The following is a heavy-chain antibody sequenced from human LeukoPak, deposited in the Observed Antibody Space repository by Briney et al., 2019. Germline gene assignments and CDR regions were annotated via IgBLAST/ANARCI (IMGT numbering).Heavy chain of an antibody. CDR1: GFTFDDYA. CDR2: ISWNSGSI. CDR3: AAAGTSDY. D-gene: IGHD6-13*01. V-gene: IGHV3-9*01. J-gene: IGHJ4*02. Sequence: GRSLRLSCAASGFTFDDYAMHWVRQAPGKGLGWVSGISWNSGSIGYADSVKGRFTISRDNAKNSLYLQMNSLRAEDTALYYCAAAGTSDYWGQGTLVTVSS.